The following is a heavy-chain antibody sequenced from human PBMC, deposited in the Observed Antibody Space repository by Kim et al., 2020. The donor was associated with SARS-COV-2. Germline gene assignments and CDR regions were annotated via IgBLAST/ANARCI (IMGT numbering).Heavy chain of an antibody. Sequence: GGSLRLSCAASGFTFSSSWMHWVRQAPGKGLEWVSRINNDGTITTYADSVKGRFTISRDNAKKTLYLQMNSLGVEDTAVDLCVRDKPIDYWGQGNLVTV. CDR2: INNDGTIT. J-gene: IGHJ4*02. CDR3: VRDKPIDY. CDR1: GFTFSSSW. V-gene: IGHV3-74*01.